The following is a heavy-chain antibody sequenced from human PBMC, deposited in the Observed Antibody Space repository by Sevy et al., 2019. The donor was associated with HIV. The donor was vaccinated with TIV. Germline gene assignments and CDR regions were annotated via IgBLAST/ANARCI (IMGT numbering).Heavy chain of an antibody. CDR2: IYYSGST. D-gene: IGHD6-6*01. CDR3: ARAQTEYSSSSFDY. J-gene: IGHJ4*02. CDR1: GSSISSGGYY. V-gene: IGHV4-31*03. Sequence: SESLSLTCTVSGSSISSGGYYWSWIRQHPGKGLEWIGYIYYSGSTYYNPSLKSRVTISVDTSKNQFSLKLSSVTAADTAVYYCARAQTEYSSSSFDYWGQGILVTVSS.